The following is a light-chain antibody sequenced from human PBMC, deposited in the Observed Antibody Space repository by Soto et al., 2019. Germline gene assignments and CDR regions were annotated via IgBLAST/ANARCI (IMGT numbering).Light chain of an antibody. CDR3: QQSHSYPWT. V-gene: IGKV1-5*03. Sequence: DIQMTQSPSILSASVGDRVTITCRASQSIISWLAWFQQMPGKAPNLLMYKASNFESGVPSRFSGSGSGTDCTLTITSLQPDDFATYYCQQSHSYPWTFGQGTRVDVK. CDR2: KAS. J-gene: IGKJ1*01. CDR1: QSIISW.